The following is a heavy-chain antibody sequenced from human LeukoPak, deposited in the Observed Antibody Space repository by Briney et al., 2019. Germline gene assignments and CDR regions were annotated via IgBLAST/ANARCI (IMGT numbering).Heavy chain of an antibody. D-gene: IGHD3-10*02. J-gene: IGHJ6*03. Sequence: LAGGSLRLSCGASGFTFSNYGMLWVRQAPGKGLEWVSYISSSGSTIYYADSVKGRFTISRDNAKNSLYLQMNSLRAEDTAVYYCAELGITMIGGVWGKGTTVTISS. CDR1: GFTFSNYG. CDR2: ISSSGSTI. CDR3: AELGITMIGGV. V-gene: IGHV3-48*04.